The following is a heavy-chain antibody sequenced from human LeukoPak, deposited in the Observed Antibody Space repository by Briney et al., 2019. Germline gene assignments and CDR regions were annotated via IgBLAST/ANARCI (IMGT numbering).Heavy chain of an antibody. CDR1: GASIRSGDYY. V-gene: IGHV4-30-4*01. J-gene: IGHJ4*02. D-gene: IGHD4-17*01. CDR3: AREGAYGRNFDY. CDR2: IYYSGST. Sequence: SETLSLTCTVSGASIRSGDYYWSWIRQPPGKGLEWNGYIYYSGSTYYNPSLKSRVTISVDTSKNQFSLKLSSVTAADTAVYYCAREGAYGRNFDYWGQGTLVTVSS.